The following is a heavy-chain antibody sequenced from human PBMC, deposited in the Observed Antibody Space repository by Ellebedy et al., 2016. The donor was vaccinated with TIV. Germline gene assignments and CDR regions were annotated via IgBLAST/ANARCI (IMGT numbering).Heavy chain of an antibody. D-gene: IGHD5-12*01. Sequence: ASVKVSCKASGYTFTGYYMHWVRQAPGQGLEWMGWINPNSGGTNYAQKFQGRVTMTRDTSISTAYMELSRLRSDDTAVYYCARADVDLYYYYYGMDVWGQGTTVTVSS. CDR2: INPNSGGT. CDR3: ARADVDLYYYYYGMDV. CDR1: GYTFTGYY. V-gene: IGHV1-2*02. J-gene: IGHJ6*02.